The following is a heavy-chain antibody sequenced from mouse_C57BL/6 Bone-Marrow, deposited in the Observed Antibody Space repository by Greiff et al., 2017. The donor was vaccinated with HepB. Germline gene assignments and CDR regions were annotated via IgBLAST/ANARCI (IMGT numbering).Heavy chain of an antibody. J-gene: IGHJ1*03. CDR2: IYPGDGDT. Sequence: QVQLQQSGPELVKPGASVKISCKASGYAFSSSWMNWVKQRPGKGLEWIGRIYPGDGDTNYNGKFKGKATLTADKSSSTAYMQLSSLTSEDSAVYFCAENGHWYFDVWGTGTTVTVSS. V-gene: IGHV1-82*01. CDR1: GYAFSSSW. CDR3: AENGHWYFDV. D-gene: IGHD1-1*01.